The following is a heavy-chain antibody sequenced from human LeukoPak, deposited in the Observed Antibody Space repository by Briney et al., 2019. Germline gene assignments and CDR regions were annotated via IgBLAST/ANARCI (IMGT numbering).Heavy chain of an antibody. CDR1: GFSFSYYW. V-gene: IGHV3-74*01. CDR3: LRVDDTNGHNWFDP. CDR2: IIGDGTRT. D-gene: IGHD2-8*01. Sequence: GGSLRLSCAAPGFSFSYYWMHWVRQGSGKGPVWVSRIIGDGTRTDYADSVKGRFTISRDNAKSTLYLQMNSLTVEDTAVYYCLRVDDTNGHNWFDPWGQGTLVTVSS. J-gene: IGHJ5*02.